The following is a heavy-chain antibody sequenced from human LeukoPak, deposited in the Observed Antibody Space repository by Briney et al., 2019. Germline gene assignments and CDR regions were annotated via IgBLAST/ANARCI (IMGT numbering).Heavy chain of an antibody. CDR1: GFTFSSYS. J-gene: IGHJ4*02. V-gene: IGHV3-21*01. CDR3: ARDDPIVATTNPFDY. CDR2: ISSSSSYI. D-gene: IGHD5-12*01. Sequence: GGSLRLSCAASGFTFSSYSMNWVRQAPGKGLEWVSSISSSSSYIYYADSVKGRFTISRDNAKNSLYLQMNSLRAEDTAVYYCARDDPIVATTNPFDYWGQGTLVTVSS.